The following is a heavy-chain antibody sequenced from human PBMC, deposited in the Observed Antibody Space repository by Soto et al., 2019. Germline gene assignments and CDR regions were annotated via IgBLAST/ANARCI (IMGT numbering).Heavy chain of an antibody. Sequence: GGSLRFSCATSGLTFSNYAMSWVRQAPGGGLEWVSSMSGSSSTTYYADSVRGRFTISRDRSKNTLYLQMSSLRAEDTALYYCAKNQERELPRVIDFWGQGTLVTVSS. CDR2: MSGSSSTT. CDR3: AKNQERELPRVIDF. J-gene: IGHJ4*02. CDR1: GLTFSNYA. D-gene: IGHD1-7*01. V-gene: IGHV3-23*01.